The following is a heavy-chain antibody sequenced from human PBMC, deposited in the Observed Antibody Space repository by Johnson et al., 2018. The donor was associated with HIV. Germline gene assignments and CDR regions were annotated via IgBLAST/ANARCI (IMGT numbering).Heavy chain of an antibody. CDR2: IKQDGSEK. CDR3: ARGGYYYDSSGEDAFDI. D-gene: IGHD3-22*01. J-gene: IGHJ3*02. CDR1: GFTFSTYW. Sequence: VQVVEFGGGLVQPGGSLRLSCVASGFTFSTYWMSWVRQAPGKGLEWVANIKQDGSEKYYEDSVKGRFTISRDNAKNSVYLQMSSLRAEDTAVYYCARGGYYYDSSGEDAFDIWGQGTMVTVSS. V-gene: IGHV3-7*05.